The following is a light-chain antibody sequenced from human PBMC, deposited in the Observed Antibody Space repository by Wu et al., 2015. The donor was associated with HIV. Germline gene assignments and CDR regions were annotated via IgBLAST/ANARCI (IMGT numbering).Light chain of an antibody. Sequence: EIVLTQSPATLSLSPGERATFSCRASQSLTSNYLAWYQQKPGQAPRLLIYDASNRATGIPARFSGSGSGTDFTLTISSLEPEDFAVYYCQQGSNWPLTFGVGTKVEIK. CDR3: QQGSNWPLT. J-gene: IGKJ4*01. CDR1: QSLTSNY. CDR2: DAS. V-gene: IGKV3D-20*02.